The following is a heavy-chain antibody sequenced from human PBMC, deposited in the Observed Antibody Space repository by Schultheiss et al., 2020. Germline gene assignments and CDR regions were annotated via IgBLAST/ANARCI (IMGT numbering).Heavy chain of an antibody. CDR3: ARDGSGMDV. J-gene: IGHJ6*02. CDR1: GFTFSSYG. Sequence: GGSLRLSCAASGFTFSSYGMHWVRQAPGKGLEWVAVIWYDGSNEKYADAVKGRFTVSRDNSKNTLYLQMNSLRAEDTAVYYCARDGSGMDVWGQGTTVTVSS. D-gene: IGHD1-26*01. V-gene: IGHV3-33*08. CDR2: IWYDGSNE.